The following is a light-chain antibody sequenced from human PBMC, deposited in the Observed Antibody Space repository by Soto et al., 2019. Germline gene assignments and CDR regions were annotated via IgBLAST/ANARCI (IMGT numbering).Light chain of an antibody. Sequence: EIVMMQSPAPLSASPGEIATLSCRASQSVSSNLAWYQQKPGQAPKLLIYGASTRATGIPARFSGSGSGTEFTLTISSLQSEDFAVYYCQQYNNWPLTFGRGTKVESK. CDR3: QQYNNWPLT. CDR2: GAS. V-gene: IGKV3-15*01. CDR1: QSVSSN. J-gene: IGKJ4*01.